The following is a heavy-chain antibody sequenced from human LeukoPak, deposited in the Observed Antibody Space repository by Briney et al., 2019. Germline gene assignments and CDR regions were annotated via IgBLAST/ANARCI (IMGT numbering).Heavy chain of an antibody. V-gene: IGHV3-30*18. J-gene: IGHJ2*01. CDR2: ISYDGSNK. Sequence: PGRSLRLSCAASGFTFSSYGMHWVRQAPGKGLEWVAVISYDGSNKYYADSVKGRFTISRDDSKNTLYLQMNSLRAEDTALYFCAKDSYYDTSGINWYFDLWGRGSLVIVSS. CDR3: AKDSYYDTSGINWYFDL. CDR1: GFTFSSYG. D-gene: IGHD3-22*01.